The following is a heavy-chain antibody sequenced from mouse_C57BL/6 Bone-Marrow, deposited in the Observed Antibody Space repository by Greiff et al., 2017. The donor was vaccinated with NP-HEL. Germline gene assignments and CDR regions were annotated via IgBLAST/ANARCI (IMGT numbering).Heavy chain of an antibody. J-gene: IGHJ2*01. CDR1: GFTFSSYT. CDR2: ISGGGGNT. CDR3: ARPGRGGYYFAY. Sequence: EVQRVESGGGLVKPGGSLKLSCAASGFTFSSYTMSWVRPTPEKRLVWVATISGGGGNTYYPDSVKGRFPISRDTAKNTLYLQMISLRSEDTAVYYCARPGRGGYYFAYWGQGTTLTVSS. V-gene: IGHV5-9*04. D-gene: IGHD4-1*01.